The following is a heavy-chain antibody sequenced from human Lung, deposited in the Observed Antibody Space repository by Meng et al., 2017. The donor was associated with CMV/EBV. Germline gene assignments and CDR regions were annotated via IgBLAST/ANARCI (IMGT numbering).Heavy chain of an antibody. J-gene: IGHJ4*01. CDR1: GYTFSGFY. V-gene: IGHV1-2*06. CDR3: AKSSDNGWSS. Sequence: VQLVPSGAEVKRHGASVKISCQASGYTFSGFYMNWARQAPGHGLEWLGRVNPVSDDTHYAQKFVGRLTVTRGATINTAFMELTSLRPDDTAVYYCAKSSDNGWSSWGPGTLVTVSS. D-gene: IGHD6-19*01. CDR2: VNPVSDDT.